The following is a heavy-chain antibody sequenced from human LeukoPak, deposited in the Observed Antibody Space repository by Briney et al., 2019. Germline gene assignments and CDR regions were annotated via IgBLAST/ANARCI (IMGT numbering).Heavy chain of an antibody. CDR2: IYHSGST. CDR1: GGSVSSGSYY. J-gene: IGHJ4*02. Sequence: SETLSLTCTVSGGSVSSGSYYWSWIRQPPGKGLEWIGYIYHSGSTYYNPSLKSRVTISLDRSKNQFSLKLNSVTAADTAVYYCARALGYCSGDSCYSDYFDYWGQGTLVTVSS. D-gene: IGHD2-15*01. CDR3: ARALGYCSGDSCYSDYFDY. V-gene: IGHV4-30-2*01.